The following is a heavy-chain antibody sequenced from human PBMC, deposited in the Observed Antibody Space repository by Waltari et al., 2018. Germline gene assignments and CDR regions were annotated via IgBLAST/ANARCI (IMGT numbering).Heavy chain of an antibody. Sequence: QVQLVQSGAEVKKPGASVKVPGKVSGHPPPELSMHCVRQAPGKGLEWMGGFDPEDGETIYAQKFQGRVTMTEDTSTDTAYMELSSLRSEDTAVYYCATGLPAFDIWGQGTMVTVSS. CDR2: FDPEDGET. J-gene: IGHJ3*02. V-gene: IGHV1-24*01. CDR1: GHPPPELS. CDR3: ATGLPAFDI.